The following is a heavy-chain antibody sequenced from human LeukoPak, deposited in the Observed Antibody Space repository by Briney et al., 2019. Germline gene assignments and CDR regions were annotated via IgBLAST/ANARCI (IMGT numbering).Heavy chain of an antibody. V-gene: IGHV3-33*01. CDR1: GFTFSSFG. D-gene: IGHD5-24*01. Sequence: PGGSLRLSCAASGFTFSSFGMHWVRQAPGKGLEWVAVIWYDASDRYYADSVKGRFTISRDNSKNTLFLQMNSLRDDDTAVYYCVRGVGVSRCNYFDPWGQGTLVVVSS. CDR2: IWYDASDR. J-gene: IGHJ5*02. CDR3: VRGVGVSRCNYFDP.